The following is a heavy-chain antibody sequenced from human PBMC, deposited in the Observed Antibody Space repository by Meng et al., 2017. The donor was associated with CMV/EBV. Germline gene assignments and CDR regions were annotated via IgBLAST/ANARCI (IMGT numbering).Heavy chain of an antibody. CDR3: ARRKAAAGTGRYYFDY. V-gene: IGHV1-2*02. Sequence: ASVKVSCKASGYTFTGYYMHWVRQAPGQGLEWMGWINPNSGGTNYAQKFQGRVTMTRDTSISTAYMELSRLRSDDTAVYYCARRKAAAGTGRYYFDYWGQGTLVTVSS. D-gene: IGHD6-13*01. CDR1: GYTFTGYY. CDR2: INPNSGGT. J-gene: IGHJ4*02.